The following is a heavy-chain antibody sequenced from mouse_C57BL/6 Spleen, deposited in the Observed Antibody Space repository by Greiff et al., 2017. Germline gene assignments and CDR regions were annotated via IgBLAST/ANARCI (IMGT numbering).Heavy chain of an antibody. V-gene: IGHV5-17*01. Sequence: EVKLVESGGGLVKPGGSLKLSCAASGFTFSDYGMHWVRQAPEQGLEWVAYISSGSSTIYYADTVKGRFTISRDNAKNTLYLQMTSLRSEDTAMYYCARDDYDDGGYFDVWGTGTTVTVAS. CDR1: GFTFSDYG. CDR2: ISSGSSTI. J-gene: IGHJ1*03. CDR3: ARDDYDDGGYFDV. D-gene: IGHD2-4*01.